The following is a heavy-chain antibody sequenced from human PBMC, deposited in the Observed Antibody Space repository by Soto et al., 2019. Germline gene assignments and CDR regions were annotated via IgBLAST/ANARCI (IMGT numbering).Heavy chain of an antibody. Sequence: QVPLVQSGAAVKKPGASVKVSCKVSGYTLPELSMHWVRQAPGKGLEWMGGFDPEAGETIYAQKFQGRVTMTEDTSTDTAYMELSSLRSEDTAVYYCATERYSYGRYYYYYGMDGWGQGTTVTGSS. V-gene: IGHV1-24*01. CDR1: GYTLPELS. J-gene: IGHJ6*02. CDR3: ATERYSYGRYYYYYGMDG. D-gene: IGHD5-18*01. CDR2: FDPEAGET.